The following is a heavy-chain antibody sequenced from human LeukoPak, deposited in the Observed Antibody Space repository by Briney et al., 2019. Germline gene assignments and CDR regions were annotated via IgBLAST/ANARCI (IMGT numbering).Heavy chain of an antibody. J-gene: IGHJ4*02. CDR1: GFTFSSYS. CDR2: ISSSSSYI. Sequence: PGGSLRLSCAASGFTFSSYSMNWVRKAPGKGLEWVSSISSSSSYIYYADSVKGRLTISRDNAKNSLYLQMNSLRAEDTAVYYCARDDPYSRGIDYWGQGTLVTVSS. CDR3: ARDDPYSRGIDY. D-gene: IGHD6-13*01. V-gene: IGHV3-21*01.